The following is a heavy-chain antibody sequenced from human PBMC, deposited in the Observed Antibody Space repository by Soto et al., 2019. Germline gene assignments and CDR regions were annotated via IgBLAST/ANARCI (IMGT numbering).Heavy chain of an antibody. CDR1: GGSFSGYY. D-gene: IGHD3-16*01. J-gene: IGHJ3*02. CDR2: INHSGST. V-gene: IGHV4-34*01. CDR3: ARLGGLGRPRAFDI. Sequence: SETLSLTCAVSGGSFSGYYWSWIRQPPGKGLEWIGEINHSGSTNYNPSLKSRVTISVDTSKNQFSLKLSSVTAADTAVYYCARLGGLGRPRAFDIWGQGTMVTVS.